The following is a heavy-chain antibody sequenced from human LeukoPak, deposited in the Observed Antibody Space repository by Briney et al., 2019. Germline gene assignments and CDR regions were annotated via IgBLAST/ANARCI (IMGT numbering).Heavy chain of an antibody. V-gene: IGHV4-39*01. D-gene: IGHD2-15*01. Sequence: SETLSLTCTVSGGSISSSSYYWGWIRQPPGKGLEWIGSIYYSGSTYYNPSLKSRVTISVDTSKNQFSLKLSSVTAADTAVYYCAGVVVAAARYFGYWGQGTLVTVSS. CDR1: GGSISSSSYY. CDR2: IYYSGST. J-gene: IGHJ4*02. CDR3: AGVVVAAARYFGY.